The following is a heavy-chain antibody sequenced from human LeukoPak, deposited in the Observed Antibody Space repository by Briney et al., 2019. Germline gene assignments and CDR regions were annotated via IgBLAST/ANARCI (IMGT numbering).Heavy chain of an antibody. CDR2: IIPIFGTA. V-gene: IGHV1-69*05. J-gene: IGHJ4*02. CDR1: GYTFTSYY. CDR3: ARDKGSSGRDY. Sequence: GASVKVSCKASGYTFTSYYMHWVRQAPGQGLEWMGRIIPIFGTANYAQKFQGRVTITTDESTSTAYMELSSLRSEDTAVYYCARDKGSSGRDYWGQGTLVTVSS. D-gene: IGHD6-19*01.